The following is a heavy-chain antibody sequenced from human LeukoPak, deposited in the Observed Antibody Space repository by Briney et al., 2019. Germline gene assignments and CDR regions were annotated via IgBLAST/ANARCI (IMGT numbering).Heavy chain of an antibody. CDR1: GYTFTGYY. D-gene: IGHD3-10*01. V-gene: IGHV1-2*02. J-gene: IGHJ5*02. CDR3: ARDAGSYYINWFDP. CDR2: INPNSGGT. Sequence: ASVKVSCKAPGYTFTGYYMHWVRQAPGQGLEWMGWINPNSGGTNYAQKFQGRVTMTRDTSISTAYMELSRLRSDDTAVYYCARDAGSYYINWFDPWGQGTLVTVSS.